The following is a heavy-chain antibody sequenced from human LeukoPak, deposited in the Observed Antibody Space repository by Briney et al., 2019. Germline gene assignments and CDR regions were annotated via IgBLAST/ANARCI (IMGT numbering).Heavy chain of an antibody. CDR1: GGSFSGYY. Sequence: SETLSLTCAVYGGSFSGYYWSWIRQPPGKGLEWIGEINHSGSTNYNPSLKSRVTISVDTSKNQFSLKLSSVTAADTAVYYCARRSRGYSYGWDYWGQGTLVTASS. J-gene: IGHJ4*02. CDR3: ARRSRGYSYGWDY. D-gene: IGHD5-18*01. V-gene: IGHV4-34*01. CDR2: INHSGST.